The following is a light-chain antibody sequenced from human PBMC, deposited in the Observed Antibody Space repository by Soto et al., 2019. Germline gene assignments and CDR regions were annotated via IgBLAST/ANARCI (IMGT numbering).Light chain of an antibody. V-gene: IGLV1-40*01. CDR1: SSNIGAGYD. CDR2: GNS. Sequence: QSVLTQPPSVSGAPGQRVTISCTGSSSNIGAGYDVHWYQQLPGTAPKLLIYGNSNRPSGVPDRFSGSKSGTSASLAITGXXXXXXAXXXCQSXDSSLSGVVFGGGTKLTVL. CDR3: QSXDSSLSGVV. J-gene: IGLJ2*01.